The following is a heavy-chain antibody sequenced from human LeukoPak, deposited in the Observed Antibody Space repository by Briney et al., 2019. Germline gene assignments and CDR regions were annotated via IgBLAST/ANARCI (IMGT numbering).Heavy chain of an antibody. Sequence: GGSLRLSCAASGFTFDDYGMNWVRQAPGKGLEWVSSISSSSSYIYYADSVKGRFTISRDNAKNSLYLQMNSLRAEDTAVYYCARDSNPYYYDSSGLDPWGQGTLVTVSS. V-gene: IGHV3-21*01. J-gene: IGHJ5*02. D-gene: IGHD3-22*01. CDR1: GFTFDDYG. CDR3: ARDSNPYYYDSSGLDP. CDR2: ISSSSSYI.